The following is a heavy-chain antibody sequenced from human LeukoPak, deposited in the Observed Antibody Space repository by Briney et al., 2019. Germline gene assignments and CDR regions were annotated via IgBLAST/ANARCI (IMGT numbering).Heavy chain of an antibody. J-gene: IGHJ4*02. CDR1: GGSISSYY. V-gene: IGHV4-59*01. Sequence: PSETLSLTCTASGGSISSYYWSWIRQPPGKGLEWIGYIYYSGSTNYNPSLKSRVTISVDTSKNQFSLKLSSVTAADTAVYYCARAGYSSGSLDYWGQGTLVTVSS. D-gene: IGHD6-19*01. CDR3: ARAGYSSGSLDY. CDR2: IYYSGST.